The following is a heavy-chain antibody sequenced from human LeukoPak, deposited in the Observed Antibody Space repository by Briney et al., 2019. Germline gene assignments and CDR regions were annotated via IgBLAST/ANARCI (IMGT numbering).Heavy chain of an antibody. CDR3: AKARAVTTVLDAFDI. V-gene: IGHV4-34*01. J-gene: IGHJ3*02. CDR1: GGSFSGYY. Sequence: KPSETLSLTCAVYGGSFSGYYWSWIRQPPGKGLQWIGSISYSGDIYNNPSLKSRVTISVDTSKNQLSLKLSSVTAADTAVYYCAKARAVTTVLDAFDIWGQGTMVTVSS. CDR2: ISYSGDI. D-gene: IGHD4-17*01.